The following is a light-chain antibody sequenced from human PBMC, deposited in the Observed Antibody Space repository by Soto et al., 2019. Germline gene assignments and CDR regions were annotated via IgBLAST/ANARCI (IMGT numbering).Light chain of an antibody. CDR3: QQRYTLIT. J-gene: IGKJ3*01. CDR2: DAS. Sequence: EIVLRQSPATLSMSPGERATLSCRASQNIDNFLVWYQQKPGQAPRLLIYDASKRATGIPARFSGSGSGTDFTLTISSLEPEDFVVYYCQQRYTLITFGPGTKVDIK. CDR1: QNIDNF. V-gene: IGKV3-11*01.